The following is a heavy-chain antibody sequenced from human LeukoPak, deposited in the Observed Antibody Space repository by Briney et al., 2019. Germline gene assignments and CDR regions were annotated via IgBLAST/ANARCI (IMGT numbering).Heavy chain of an antibody. J-gene: IGHJ4*02. CDR3: TTDQYYYDSSGYYSFFDY. CDR2: IKSKTDGATT. Sequence: GGSLRLSCAASGFTFSNAWMSWVRQAPGKGLEWVGRIKSKTDGATTDYAAHVKGRFTISRDDTKNTLYLQMNSLKTEDTAVYYCTTDQYYYDSSGYYSFFDYWGQGTLVTVSS. D-gene: IGHD3-22*01. CDR1: GFTFSNAW. V-gene: IGHV3-15*01.